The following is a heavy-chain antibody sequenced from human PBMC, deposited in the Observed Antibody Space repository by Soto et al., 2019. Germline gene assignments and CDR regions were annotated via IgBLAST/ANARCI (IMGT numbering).Heavy chain of an antibody. CDR1: GYTFTGYC. CDR2: INPKSGGT. V-gene: IGHV1-2*02. CDR3: ARDFFPAEENWNDAYNYFDP. D-gene: IGHD1-1*01. J-gene: IGHJ5*02. Sequence: ASVKVSFKASGYTFTGYCMHWVRQAPGQGLEWMGWINPKSGGTIYSQKFQGRVTMTRDTSISTAYMELSNLRSDDTAVYYCARDFFPAEENWNDAYNYFDPWGHGTLVTVSS.